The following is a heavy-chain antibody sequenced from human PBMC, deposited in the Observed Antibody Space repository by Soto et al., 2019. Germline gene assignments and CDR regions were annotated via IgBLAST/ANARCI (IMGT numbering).Heavy chain of an antibody. CDR3: NRLVGTTTKDFDC. J-gene: IGHJ4*02. Sequence: SLSLSFAASGFLFTDYYMDWGRQAPGKGLEWVGRIRNRANSYTTDYAASVKGRFTISRDDSKSSLYLQMNSLRTEDTAVYYCNRLVGTTTKDFDCWGQGTLVTVSS. V-gene: IGHV3-72*01. CDR2: IRNRANSYTT. CDR1: GFLFTDYY. D-gene: IGHD1-26*01.